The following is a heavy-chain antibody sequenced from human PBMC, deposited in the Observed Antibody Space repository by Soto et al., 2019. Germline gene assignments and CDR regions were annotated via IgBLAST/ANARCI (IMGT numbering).Heavy chain of an antibody. V-gene: IGHV1-18*01. Sequence: ASVKVSCKASGYTFPHYGISWVRQAPGQGLEWMGWISAYNGNTNYAQKLQGRVTMTTDTSTSTAYMELRSLRSDDTAVYYCSRDHPDSSSWYDFDNWGQGTPVTVAS. D-gene: IGHD6-13*01. CDR3: SRDHPDSSSWYDFDN. CDR1: GYTFPHYG. CDR2: ISAYNGNT. J-gene: IGHJ4*02.